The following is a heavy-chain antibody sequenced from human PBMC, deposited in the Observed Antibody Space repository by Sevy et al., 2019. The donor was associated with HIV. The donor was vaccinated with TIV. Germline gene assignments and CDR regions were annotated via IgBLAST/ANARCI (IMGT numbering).Heavy chain of an antibody. CDR3: ARDGGDGYNYRYFDY. CDR2: ISSSGSYI. D-gene: IGHD5-12*01. CDR1: GFTFRSYT. Sequence: GGSLRLSCVASGFTFRSYTMKWVRQAPGKGLECVSSISSSGSYIYYADSVKGRFTISRDDAKNSLYLQMNSLRAEDTAVYYCARDGGDGYNYRYFDYWGQGTLVTVSS. V-gene: IGHV3-21*01. J-gene: IGHJ4*02.